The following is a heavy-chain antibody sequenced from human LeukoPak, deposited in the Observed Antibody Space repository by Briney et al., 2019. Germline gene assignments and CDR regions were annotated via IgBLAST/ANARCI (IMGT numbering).Heavy chain of an antibody. V-gene: IGHV1-69*04. CDR1: GGTFSSYA. CDR3: ARALVPTIAARRDYFDY. D-gene: IGHD6-6*01. CDR2: IIPILGIA. Sequence: SVKVSCKASGGTFSSYAISWVRQAPGQGLEWMGRIIPILGIANYAQKFQGRVTITADKSTSTAYMELSSLRSEDTAVYYCARALVPTIAARRDYFDYWGQGTLATVSS. J-gene: IGHJ4*02.